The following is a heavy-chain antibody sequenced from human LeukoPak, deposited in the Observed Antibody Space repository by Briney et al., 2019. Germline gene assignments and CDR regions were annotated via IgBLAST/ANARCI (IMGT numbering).Heavy chain of an antibody. Sequence: GGSLRLSCAASGFTFSGYWMHWVRQAPGKGLVWVSRISTDGSTTTYADSVKGRFTISRDNAKNTVNLQMNSLRAEDTALYYCARMGQGVKYYFDYWGQGTLVTVSS. CDR1: GFTFSGYW. CDR2: ISTDGSTT. D-gene: IGHD3-16*01. CDR3: ARMGQGVKYYFDY. V-gene: IGHV3-74*01. J-gene: IGHJ4*02.